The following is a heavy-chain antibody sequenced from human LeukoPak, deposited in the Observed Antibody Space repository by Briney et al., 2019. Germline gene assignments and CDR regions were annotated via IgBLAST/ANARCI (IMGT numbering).Heavy chain of an antibody. V-gene: IGHV1-18*01. Sequence: GASVKVSCKASGYTFTSYGISWVRQAPGQGLEWMGWISAYNGNTNYAQKLQGRVTMTTDTSTSTAYMELRSLRSDDTAVYYCARAQYYGDYVRKFDYWGQGTLVTVSS. J-gene: IGHJ4*02. D-gene: IGHD4-17*01. CDR3: ARAQYYGDYVRKFDY. CDR2: ISAYNGNT. CDR1: GYTFTSYG.